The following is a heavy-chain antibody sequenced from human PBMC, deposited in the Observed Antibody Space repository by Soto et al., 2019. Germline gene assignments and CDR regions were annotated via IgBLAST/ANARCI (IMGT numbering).Heavy chain of an antibody. J-gene: IGHJ3*02. Sequence: PSETLSLTCTVSGVSISSGDYYWSWIRQPPGKGLEWIGYIYYSGSTYYNPSLKSRGTISVDTSKNQFSLTLSSVTAADTAVYYCASDALDGTAMVTGAFDIWGQGTMVTVSS. CDR3: ASDALDGTAMVTGAFDI. CDR2: IYYSGST. D-gene: IGHD5-18*01. CDR1: GVSISSGDYY. V-gene: IGHV4-30-4*01.